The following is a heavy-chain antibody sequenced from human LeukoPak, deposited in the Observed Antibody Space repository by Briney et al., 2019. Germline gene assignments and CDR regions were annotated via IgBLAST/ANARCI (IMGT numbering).Heavy chain of an antibody. CDR2: INPSGGST. V-gene: IGHV1-46*01. CDR1: GYTFTSYY. Sequence: ASVKVSCKASGYTFTSYYMHWVRQAPGQGLEWMGVINPSGGSTSYAQKFQGRVTMTRDMSTSTVYMELSSLRSEDTAVYYCARDLLLQGYSYGCDYWGQGTLVTVSS. CDR3: ARDLLLQGYSYGCDY. D-gene: IGHD5-18*01. J-gene: IGHJ4*02.